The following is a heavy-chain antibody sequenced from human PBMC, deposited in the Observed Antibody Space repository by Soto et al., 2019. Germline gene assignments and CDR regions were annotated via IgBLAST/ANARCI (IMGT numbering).Heavy chain of an antibody. CDR3: AKEYCGGDCPIDY. CDR2: ISYDGSNK. D-gene: IGHD2-21*02. CDR1: GFTFSSYG. V-gene: IGHV3-30*18. Sequence: QVQLVESGGGVVQPGRSLRLSCAASGFTFSSYGMHWVRQAPGKGLEWVAVISYDGSNKYYADSVKGRFTISSDNSKKTLYLQMNSLRAEDTAVYYCAKEYCGGDCPIDYLGQGTLVTVSS. J-gene: IGHJ4*02.